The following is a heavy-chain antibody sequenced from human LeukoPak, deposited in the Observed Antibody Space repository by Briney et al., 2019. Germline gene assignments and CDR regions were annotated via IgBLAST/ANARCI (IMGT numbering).Heavy chain of an antibody. CDR1: GGSISIYY. V-gene: IGHV4-59*08. CDR2: IYYSGST. Sequence: PSETLSLTCTVSGGSISIYYWSWIRQPPGKGLEWIGYIYYSGSTNYNPSLKSRVTISVDTSKNQFSLKLSSVTAADTAVYYCARLLGYCSSTSCYAIDYWGQGTLVTVSS. CDR3: ARLLGYCSSTSCYAIDY. J-gene: IGHJ4*02. D-gene: IGHD2-2*01.